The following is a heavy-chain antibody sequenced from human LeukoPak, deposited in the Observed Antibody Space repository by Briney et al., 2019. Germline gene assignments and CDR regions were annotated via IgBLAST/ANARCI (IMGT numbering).Heavy chain of an antibody. CDR3: AIGYSYGFDY. Sequence: SETLSLTCTVSGGSLSSYYWSWLRQPPGKGLEWIGYIYYSGSTNYNPSLKSRVTISVDTSKNQFSLKLSSVTAADTAVYYCAIGYSYGFDYWGQGTLVTVSS. CDR2: IYYSGST. CDR1: GGSLSSYY. J-gene: IGHJ4*02. V-gene: IGHV4-59*01. D-gene: IGHD5-18*01.